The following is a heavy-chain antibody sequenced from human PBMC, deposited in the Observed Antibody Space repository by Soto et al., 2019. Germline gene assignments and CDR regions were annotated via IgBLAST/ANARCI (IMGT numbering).Heavy chain of an antibody. J-gene: IGHJ6*02. D-gene: IGHD3-22*01. CDR1: GGSISSGGYS. V-gene: IGHV4-30-2*01. Sequence: QLQLQESGSGLVKPSQTLSLTCAVSGGSISSGGYSWSWIRQPPGKGLEWIGYIYHSVSTYYNPSLKSRVTISVDRSKNQFSLKLSSVTAADTAVYYCARDRYYDSSGPQTGYYYYGMDVWGQGTTVTVSS. CDR2: IYHSVST. CDR3: ARDRYYDSSGPQTGYYYYGMDV.